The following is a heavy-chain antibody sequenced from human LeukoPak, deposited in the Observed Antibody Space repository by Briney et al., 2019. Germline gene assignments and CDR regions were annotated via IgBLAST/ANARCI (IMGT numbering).Heavy chain of an antibody. CDR2: INPSGGST. Sequence: EASVKVSCKASGYTFTSYYMHWVRQAPGQGLEWMGIINPSGGSTSYAQKFQGRVTMTRDMSTSTVYMELSSLRSEDTAVYYCARTMVRGVIISGFDYWGQGTLVTVSS. CDR3: ARTMVRGVIISGFDY. D-gene: IGHD3-10*01. CDR1: GYTFTSYY. V-gene: IGHV1-46*01. J-gene: IGHJ4*02.